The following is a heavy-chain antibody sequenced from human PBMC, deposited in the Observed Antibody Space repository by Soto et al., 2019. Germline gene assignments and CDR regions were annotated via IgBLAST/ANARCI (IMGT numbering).Heavy chain of an antibody. Sequence: SVKVSCKASGGTFSSYAISWVRQAPGQGLEWMGGIIPIFGTANYAQKFQGRVTITADESTSTAYMELSSLRSEDTAVYYCASTCISTSCYARYYYGMDVWGQGTTVTVSS. CDR2: IIPIFGTA. D-gene: IGHD2-2*01. V-gene: IGHV1-69*13. J-gene: IGHJ6*02. CDR1: GGTFSSYA. CDR3: ASTCISTSCYARYYYGMDV.